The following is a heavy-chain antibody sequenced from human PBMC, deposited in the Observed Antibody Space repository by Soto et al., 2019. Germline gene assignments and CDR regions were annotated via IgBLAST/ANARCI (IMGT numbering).Heavy chain of an antibody. CDR3: ARETSGGGYYYYGMDV. V-gene: IGHV1-46*01. Sequence: ASVKGAGKASGYTFSGDYIDWVRQAPEQGLEWMGIINPSGGSTSYAQKFQGRVTMTRDTSTSTVYMELSSLRSEDTAMYYCARETSGGGYYYYGMDVWGQGTTVTVSS. CDR1: GYTFSGDY. J-gene: IGHJ6*02. CDR2: INPSGGST. D-gene: IGHD3-10*01.